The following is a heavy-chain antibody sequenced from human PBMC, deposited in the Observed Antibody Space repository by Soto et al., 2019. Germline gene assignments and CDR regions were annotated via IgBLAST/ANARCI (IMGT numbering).Heavy chain of an antibody. Sequence: ASVKVSCKSSGYTFTSYGISWVRQAPGQGLEWMEWISAYNGNTNYARKLQGRVTMTTDTSTSTAYMELRSLRSDDTAVYYCALAGTTGIYYYYGMGVWGKGTTRTVSS. V-gene: IGHV1-18*04. D-gene: IGHD1-7*01. CDR2: ISAYNGNT. J-gene: IGHJ6*04. CDR3: ALAGTTGIYYYYGMGV. CDR1: GYTFTSYG.